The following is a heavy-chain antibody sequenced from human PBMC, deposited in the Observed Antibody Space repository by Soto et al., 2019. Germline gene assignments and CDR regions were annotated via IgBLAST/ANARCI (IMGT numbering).Heavy chain of an antibody. J-gene: IGHJ4*02. CDR2: ISSRGGST. CDR3: AKPIGQYYFDY. Sequence: GGSLRLSCAASGFTFSSYAMSWVRQAPGKGLEWVSAISSRGGSTFYADSVKGRFTISRDNSKNTLYLQLNSLRAEDSAVYFCAKPIGQYYFDYWGQGTLVTVSS. V-gene: IGHV3-23*01. D-gene: IGHD2-15*01. CDR1: GFTFSSYA.